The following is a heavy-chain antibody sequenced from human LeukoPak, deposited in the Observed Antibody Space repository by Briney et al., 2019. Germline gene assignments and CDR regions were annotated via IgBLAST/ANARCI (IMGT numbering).Heavy chain of an antibody. V-gene: IGHV3-53*01. CDR1: GFTVSSNY. CDR3: ARGVGSGSRLRAGDY. CDR2: IYSGGST. D-gene: IGHD1-26*01. J-gene: IGHJ4*02. Sequence: GGSLRLSCAASGFTVSSNYMSWVRQAPGKGLEWVSVIYSGGSTYYADSVKGRFTISRDNSKNTLYLQMSSLRAEDTAVYYCARGVGSGSRLRAGDYWGQGTLVTVSP.